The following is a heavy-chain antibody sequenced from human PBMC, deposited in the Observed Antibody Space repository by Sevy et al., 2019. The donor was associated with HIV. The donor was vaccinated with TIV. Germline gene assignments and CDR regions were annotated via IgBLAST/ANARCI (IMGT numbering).Heavy chain of an antibody. V-gene: IGHV3-7*01. CDR3: TKMKDYSSGFHLDY. CDR2: IMQDGSEK. J-gene: IGHJ4*01. Sequence: GGSLRLSCAASGFTFRRYWMSWVRQAPGKGLEWVANIMQDGSEKYYVDSVKGRFTMSRDNAKNSLYLQMNSLRAEDTAVYYCTKMKDYSSGFHLDYWGQGTLVTVSS. D-gene: IGHD3-22*01. CDR1: GFTFRRYW.